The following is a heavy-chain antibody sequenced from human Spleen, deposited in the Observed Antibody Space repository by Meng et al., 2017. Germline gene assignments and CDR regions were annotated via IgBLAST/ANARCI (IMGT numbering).Heavy chain of an antibody. Sequence: QVQRVQSGAEGKKSGAAGKVSCKASGYSFTGYGITWVREAPGQGLEWMGWISAYDGNTKYAQKFQDRVILTTDTSTSTAYMELRSLRSDDTAVYFCARESFQFGDYWGQGTLVTVSS. D-gene: IGHD3-10*01. V-gene: IGHV1-18*01. CDR3: ARESFQFGDY. CDR1: GYSFTGYG. CDR2: ISAYDGNT. J-gene: IGHJ4*02.